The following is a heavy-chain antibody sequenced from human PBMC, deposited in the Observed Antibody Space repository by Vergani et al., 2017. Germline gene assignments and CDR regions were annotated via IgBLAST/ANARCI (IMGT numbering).Heavy chain of an antibody. J-gene: IGHJ5*02. CDR2: IYYSGST. Sequence: QLQLQESGPGLVTPSETLSLTCTVSGGSISSSSYYWGWIRQPPGKGLEWIGSIYYSGSTYYNPSLKSRVTISVDTSKNQFSLKLSSVTAADTAVYYCARARYSSSPSSAFDPWGQGTLVTVSS. CDR1: GGSISSSSYY. V-gene: IGHV4-39*07. D-gene: IGHD6-13*01. CDR3: ARARYSSSPSSAFDP.